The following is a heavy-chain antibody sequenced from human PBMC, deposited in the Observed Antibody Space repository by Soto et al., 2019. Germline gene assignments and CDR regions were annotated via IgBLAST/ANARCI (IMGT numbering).Heavy chain of an antibody. D-gene: IGHD3-9*01. Sequence: QVKLQESGPGLVKPSETLSLTCTVSGGSVSSGSYYWSWIRQPPGKGLEWIGYIYYSGSTNYNPSLKSRVTISVDTSKNQFSLKLSSVTAADTAVYYCARIPYDILTGYGYYGMDVWGQGTTVTVSS. CDR1: GGSVSSGSYY. J-gene: IGHJ6*02. CDR2: IYYSGST. V-gene: IGHV4-61*01. CDR3: ARIPYDILTGYGYYGMDV.